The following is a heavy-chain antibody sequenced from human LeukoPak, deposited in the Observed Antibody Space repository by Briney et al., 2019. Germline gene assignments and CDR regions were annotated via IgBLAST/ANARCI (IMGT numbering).Heavy chain of an antibody. D-gene: IGHD4-17*01. Sequence: PGGSLRLSCAASGFTFSVYAMSWVRQDPAKGLEWVTVISGSGGSTYYADSVKGRFTISRDNSKNTLYLQMNSLRAEDTAVYYCAKEGIVYGDYALYYFDHWGQGTLVTVSS. V-gene: IGHV3-23*01. CDR3: AKEGIVYGDYALYYFDH. J-gene: IGHJ4*02. CDR2: ISGSGGST. CDR1: GFTFSVYA.